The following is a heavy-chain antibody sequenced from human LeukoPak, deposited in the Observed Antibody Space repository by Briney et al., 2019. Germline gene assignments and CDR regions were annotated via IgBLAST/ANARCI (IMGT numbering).Heavy chain of an antibody. Sequence: PSETLSLTCTVSGGSISSYYWSWIRQPPGKGLEWIGYIYTSGSTNYNPSLKSRVTISVDTSKDQFSLKLSSVTAADTAVYYSARHRWQLLYEVWFDPWGQGTLVTVSS. V-gene: IGHV4-4*09. CDR3: ARHRWQLLYEVWFDP. CDR1: GGSISSYY. J-gene: IGHJ5*02. CDR2: IYTSGST. D-gene: IGHD2-2*02.